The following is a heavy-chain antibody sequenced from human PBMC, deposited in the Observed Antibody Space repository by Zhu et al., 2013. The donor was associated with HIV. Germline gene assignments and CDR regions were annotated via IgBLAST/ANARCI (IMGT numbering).Heavy chain of an antibody. CDR1: GYTFTNYG. V-gene: IGHV1-18*01. Sequence: QVQLVQSGVEVKKPGASVKVSCKASGYTFTNYGISWVRQAPGQGLEWMGWISPYNGHTNYAQKFQGRVTMTTDTSTSTAYMELRSLRSDDTAVYYCARDGAMVITGKYYHSGMDVWGQGTTVTVSS. D-gene: IGHD2-21*01. CDR3: ARDGAMVITGKYYHSGMDV. CDR2: ISPYNGHT. J-gene: IGHJ6*02.